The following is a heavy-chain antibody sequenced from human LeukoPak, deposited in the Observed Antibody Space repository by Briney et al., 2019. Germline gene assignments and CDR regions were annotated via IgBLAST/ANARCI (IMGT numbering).Heavy chain of an antibody. V-gene: IGHV3-21*01. D-gene: IGHD3-10*01. CDR3: ARDWAYASGSYSLDY. J-gene: IGHJ4*02. Sequence: GGSLRLSCAASGFTFSSYNMNWVRQAPGKGLEWVSSISSSGSYIDYADSVKGRFTVSRDNAKNSLYLQMNSLRAEDTAVYYCARDWAYASGSYSLDYWGQGTLVTVSS. CDR2: ISSSGSYI. CDR1: GFTFSSYN.